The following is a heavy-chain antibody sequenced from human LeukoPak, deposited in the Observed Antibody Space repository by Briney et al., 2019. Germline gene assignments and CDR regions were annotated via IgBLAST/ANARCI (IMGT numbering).Heavy chain of an antibody. Sequence: ASVKVSCKASGYTFTSYYMHWVRQAPGQGLEWMGIINPSGGSTSYAQKFQGRVTMTRDMSSSTVYMELSSLRSEDTAVYYCARDLGYCSSTSCYDNWFDPWGQGTLVTVSS. V-gene: IGHV1-46*01. J-gene: IGHJ5*02. CDR2: INPSGGST. CDR1: GYTFTSYY. D-gene: IGHD2-2*01. CDR3: ARDLGYCSSTSCYDNWFDP.